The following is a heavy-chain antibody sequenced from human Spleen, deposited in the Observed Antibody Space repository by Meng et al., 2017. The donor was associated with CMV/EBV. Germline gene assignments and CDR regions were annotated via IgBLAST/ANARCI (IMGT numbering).Heavy chain of an antibody. CDR1: DFTFSDYY. J-gene: IGHJ4*02. CDR2: ISGSGRTI. D-gene: IGHD3-3*01. CDR3: ARSSNFGVLPPDY. Sequence: GGSLRLSCAASDFTFSDYYMTWIRQAPGKGLEWVSYISGSGRTIYYADSVKGRFTISRDNAKKSLFLQMNSLRAEDTAVYYCARSSNFGVLPPDYWGQGTLVTVSS. V-gene: IGHV3-11*01.